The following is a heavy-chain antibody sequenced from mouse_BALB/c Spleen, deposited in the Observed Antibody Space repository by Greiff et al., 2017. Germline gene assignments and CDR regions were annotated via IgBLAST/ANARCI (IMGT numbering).Heavy chain of an antibody. CDR1: GYSITSDYA. Sequence: EVQLVESGPGLVKPSQSLSLTCTVTGYSITSDYAWNWIRQFPGNKLEWMGYISYSGSTSYNPSLKSRISITRDTSKNQFFLQLNSVTTEDTATYYCARPYYGSSYRYFDVWGAGTTVTVSS. CDR2: ISYSGST. J-gene: IGHJ1*01. D-gene: IGHD1-1*01. V-gene: IGHV3-2*02. CDR3: ARPYYGSSYRYFDV.